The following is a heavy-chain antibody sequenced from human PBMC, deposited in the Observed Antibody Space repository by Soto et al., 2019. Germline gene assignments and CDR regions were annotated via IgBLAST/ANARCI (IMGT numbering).Heavy chain of an antibody. D-gene: IGHD3-3*01. CDR2: IYPGDSDT. CDR1: GYSFTSYW. CDR3: AATDFWSGYPFDY. V-gene: IGHV5-51*01. Sequence: PGESLKISCKGSGYSFTSYWIGLVRQMPGKGLVWMGIIYPGDSDTRYSPSFQGQVTISADKSISTAYLQWSSLKASDTAMYYCAATDFWSGYPFDYWGQGTLVTVSS. J-gene: IGHJ4*02.